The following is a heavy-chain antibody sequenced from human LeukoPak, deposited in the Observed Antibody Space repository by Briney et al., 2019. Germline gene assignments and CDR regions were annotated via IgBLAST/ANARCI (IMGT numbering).Heavy chain of an antibody. V-gene: IGHV3-21*01. CDR2: ISGSVSYI. CDR3: ASAISEWERTLDY. J-gene: IGHJ4*02. CDR1: GFTFIYYP. Sequence: GGSLRLSCVASGFTFIYYPMNWVRQAPGKGLEWVSSISGSVSYICCADSVRGRFTLSRDNAKTSLYLQMNSLRAEDTAVYYCASAISEWERTLDYWGQGTLVTVSS. D-gene: IGHD1-26*01.